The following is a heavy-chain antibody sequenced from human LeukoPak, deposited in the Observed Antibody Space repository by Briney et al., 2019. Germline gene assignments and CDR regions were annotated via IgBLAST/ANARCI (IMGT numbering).Heavy chain of an antibody. V-gene: IGHV3-30-3*01. CDR2: ISYDGSNK. D-gene: IGHD2-21*02. J-gene: IGHJ4*02. CDR1: GFTFSSYA. CDR3: AREVTD. Sequence: SGGSLRLSCAASGFTFSSYAMHWVRQAPGKGLEWVAVISYDGSNKYYADSVKGRFTISRDNSKSTLYLQMNSLRVEDTAVYYCAREVTDWGQGTLVSVSS.